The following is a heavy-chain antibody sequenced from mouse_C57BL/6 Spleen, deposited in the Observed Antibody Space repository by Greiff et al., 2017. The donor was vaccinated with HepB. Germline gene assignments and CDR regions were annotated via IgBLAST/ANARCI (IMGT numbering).Heavy chain of an antibody. D-gene: IGHD4-1*01. CDR2: IDPSDSYT. CDR3: ARGGWDAYAMDY. CDR1: GYTFTSYW. J-gene: IGHJ4*01. V-gene: IGHV1-69*01. Sequence: QVQLQQPGAELVMPGASVKLSCKASGYTFTSYWMHWVKQRPGQGLEWIGEIDPSDSYTNYNQKFKGKSTLTVDKSSSTAYMQLSSLTSEDSAVYYWARGGWDAYAMDYWGQGTSVTVSS.